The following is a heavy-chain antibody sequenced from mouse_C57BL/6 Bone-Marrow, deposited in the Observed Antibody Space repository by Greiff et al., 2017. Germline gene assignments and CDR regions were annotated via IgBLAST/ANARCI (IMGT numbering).Heavy chain of an antibody. Sequence: VKLVESGAELARPGASVKLSCKASGYTFTSYGISWVQQRTGQGLEWIGGIYPRSGNTYYHEKFKGKATMTADKSSSTAYMELRSLTSEDSAVYFCARSDRWAMDYWGQGTSVTVSS. CDR1: GYTFTSYG. CDR3: ARSDRWAMDY. J-gene: IGHJ4*01. D-gene: IGHD1-1*02. CDR2: IYPRSGNT. V-gene: IGHV1-81*01.